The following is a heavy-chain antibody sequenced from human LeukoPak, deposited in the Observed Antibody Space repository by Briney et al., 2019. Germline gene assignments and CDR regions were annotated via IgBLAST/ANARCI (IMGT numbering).Heavy chain of an antibody. CDR1: GFTFSSYN. CDR3: ARVSGGWYSISDNWYFDL. CDR2: ITSDSRYM. V-gene: IGHV3-21*01. D-gene: IGHD6-19*01. Sequence: PGGSLRLSCAASGFTFSSYNMNWVRQAPGKGLEWVSSITSDSRYMYYADSVKGRFTIPRDNAKNSLYLQMNSLRAEDTAVYYCARVSGGWYSISDNWYFDLWGRGTLVTVSS. J-gene: IGHJ2*01.